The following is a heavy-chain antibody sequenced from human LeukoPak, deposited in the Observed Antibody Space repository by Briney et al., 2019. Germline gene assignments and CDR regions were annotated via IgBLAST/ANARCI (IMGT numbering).Heavy chain of an antibody. V-gene: IGHV4-61*01. D-gene: IGHD6-13*01. CDR1: GGSVSSGSYY. CDR3: ARVFRTAAGSYFYYYGMDV. J-gene: IGHJ6*02. CDR2: MSYSGST. Sequence: SETLSLTCTVSGGSVSSGSYYWSRIRQPPGKGLEWIGYMSYSGSTNYNPSLKSRVTISVDTSKNQFSLKLSSVTAADTAVYYCARVFRTAAGSYFYYYGMDVWGQGTTVTVSS.